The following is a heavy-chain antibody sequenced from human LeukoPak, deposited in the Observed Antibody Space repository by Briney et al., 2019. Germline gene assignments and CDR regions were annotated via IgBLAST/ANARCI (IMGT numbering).Heavy chain of an antibody. Sequence: SETRSRTGTGGGGSISSYYWSWIRQPPGKGLEWIGYIYYSGSTNYNPSLKSRVTISVDTSKNQFSLKLSSVTAADTAVYYCARHSSGWYRHYYYGMDVWGQGTTVTVSS. CDR2: IYYSGST. D-gene: IGHD6-19*01. CDR1: GGSISSYY. CDR3: ARHSSGWYRHYYYGMDV. J-gene: IGHJ6*02. V-gene: IGHV4-59*08.